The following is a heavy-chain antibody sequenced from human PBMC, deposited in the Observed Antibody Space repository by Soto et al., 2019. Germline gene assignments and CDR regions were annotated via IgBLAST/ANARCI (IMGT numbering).Heavy chain of an antibody. J-gene: IGHJ4*02. CDR3: AKLPGSYGAGSAYFDY. V-gene: IGHV3-30*18. CDR1: GFTFSSYG. D-gene: IGHD3-10*01. CDR2: ISYDGSNK. Sequence: QVQLVESGGGVVQPGRSLRLSCAASGFTFSSYGMHWVRQAPGKGLEWVAVISYDGSNKYYADSVKGRFTISRDNSENTLYLQMNSLRAEDTAVYYCAKLPGSYGAGSAYFDYWGQGTLVTVSS.